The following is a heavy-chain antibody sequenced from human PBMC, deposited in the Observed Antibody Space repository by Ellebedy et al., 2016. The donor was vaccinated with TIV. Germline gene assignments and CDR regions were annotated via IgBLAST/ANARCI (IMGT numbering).Heavy chain of an antibody. CDR2: IKKDGREK. J-gene: IGHJ4*02. V-gene: IGHV3-7*01. Sequence: GGSLRLSXAASGFYFGDYWMSWVRQAPGKGLEWVAKIKKDGREKNYVDSVRGRFTISRDNAKNSLYLQMSSLRAEDTAVYYCARDGSIAVDGTSDYWGQGTLVTVSS. D-gene: IGHD6-19*01. CDR3: ARDGSIAVDGTSDY. CDR1: GFYFGDYW.